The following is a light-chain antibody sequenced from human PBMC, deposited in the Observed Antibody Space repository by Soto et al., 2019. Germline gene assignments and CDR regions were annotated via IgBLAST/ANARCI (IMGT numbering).Light chain of an antibody. CDR3: HQSYSTSLYT. CDR1: QSISSY. CDR2: AAS. J-gene: IGKJ2*01. Sequence: DIQMTQSPSSLSASVGDRVTITCRASQSISSYLNWYQQKPGKAPKLLIYAASSLQSGVPSRFSGSGSGTDFTLTISSLQAEDFATYYCHQSYSTSLYTFGQGTKLDIK. V-gene: IGKV1-39*01.